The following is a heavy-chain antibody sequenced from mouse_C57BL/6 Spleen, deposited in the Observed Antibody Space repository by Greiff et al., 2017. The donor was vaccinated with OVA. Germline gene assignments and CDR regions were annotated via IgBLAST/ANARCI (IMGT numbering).Heavy chain of an antibody. V-gene: IGHV1-18*01. CDR2: INPNNGGT. CDR1: GYTFTDYN. Sequence: EVKLEESGPELVKPGASVKIPCKASGYTFTDYNMDWVKQSHGKSLEWIGDINPNNGGTIYNQKFKGKATLTVDKSSSTAYMELRSLTSEDTAVYYCARRAQATDYFDYWGQGTTLTVSS. J-gene: IGHJ2*01. CDR3: ARRAQATDYFDY. D-gene: IGHD3-2*02.